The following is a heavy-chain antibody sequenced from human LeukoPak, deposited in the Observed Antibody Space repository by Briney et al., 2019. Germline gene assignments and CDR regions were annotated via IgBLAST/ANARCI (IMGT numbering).Heavy chain of an antibody. J-gene: IGHJ6*03. Sequence: SETLSLTCTVSGGSVSSYYWSWIRQPPGKGLEWIGYIYYSGSTNYNPSLKSRVTISVDTSKNQFSLKLSSVTAADTAVYYCASETRDIVLIGDYYMDVWGKGTTVTISS. CDR1: GGSVSSYY. V-gene: IGHV4-59*08. CDR2: IYYSGST. D-gene: IGHD2-8*01. CDR3: ASETRDIVLIGDYYMDV.